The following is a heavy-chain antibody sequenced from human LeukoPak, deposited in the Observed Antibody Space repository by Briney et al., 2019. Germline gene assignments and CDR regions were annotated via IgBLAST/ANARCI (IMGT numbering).Heavy chain of an antibody. D-gene: IGHD5-24*01. V-gene: IGHV3-7*01. CDR1: GFTFSSTW. Sequence: GGSLRLSCAASGFTFSSTWMSWVRQAPGKGLEWVGDIQPDGSEGYPVDSVKGRFTISRDNARNSLFLQMNSLRVEDTAVYYCAKSGYNRFDYWGQGTLVTVSS. J-gene: IGHJ4*02. CDR3: AKSGYNRFDY. CDR2: IQPDGSEG.